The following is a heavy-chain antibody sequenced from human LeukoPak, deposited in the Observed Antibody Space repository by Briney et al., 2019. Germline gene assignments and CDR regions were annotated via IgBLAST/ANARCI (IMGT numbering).Heavy chain of an antibody. J-gene: IGHJ4*02. D-gene: IGHD3-10*01. CDR1: GYTFTSYG. CDR2: ISAHNGNA. Sequence: ASVKVSCKTSGYTFTSYGINWVRQAPGQGLEWMGRISAHNGNANYAQKFQGRVTMTTDTLATTAYMELRSLRSDDKAVYYCATAPYYYGSGSYLDYWGQGTLVTVSS. CDR3: ATAPYYYGSGSYLDY. V-gene: IGHV1-18*01.